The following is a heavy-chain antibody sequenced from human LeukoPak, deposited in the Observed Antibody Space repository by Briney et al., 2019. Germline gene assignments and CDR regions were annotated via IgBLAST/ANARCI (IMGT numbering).Heavy chain of an antibody. J-gene: IGHJ6*03. D-gene: IGHD3-10*01. CDR1: GYTFTSYD. CDR2: MNPNSGNT. V-gene: IGHV1-8*01. CDR3: ARVPGGGVYYYYMDV. Sequence: ASVKVSCKASGYTFTSYDINWMRQATAKGLEGMGWMNPNSGNTGYAQKFQGRTTMTRNTSISTAYMELSSLRSEDTGVYYCARVPGGGVYYYYMDVWGKGTTVTVSS.